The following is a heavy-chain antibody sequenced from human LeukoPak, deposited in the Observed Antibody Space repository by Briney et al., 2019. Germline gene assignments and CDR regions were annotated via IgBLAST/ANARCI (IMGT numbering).Heavy chain of an antibody. Sequence: GSLRLSCAASGFTFSNYWMHWVRQAPGKGLVWVSRINSDGINTSYADSVKGRFTISRDNAKNTLNLQMNSLRAEDTAVYYCARDVQWLVDYWGQGTLVTVSS. V-gene: IGHV3-74*01. J-gene: IGHJ4*02. D-gene: IGHD6-19*01. CDR3: ARDVQWLVDY. CDR2: INSDGINT. CDR1: GFTFSNYW.